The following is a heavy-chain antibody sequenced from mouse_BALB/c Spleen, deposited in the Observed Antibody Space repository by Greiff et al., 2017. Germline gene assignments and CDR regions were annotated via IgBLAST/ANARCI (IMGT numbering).Heavy chain of an antibody. J-gene: IGHJ4*01. CDR2: ISSGGSYT. CDR3: ARQVDKAYYAMDY. CDR1: GFTFSSYG. V-gene: IGHV5-6*01. D-gene: IGHD1-3*01. Sequence: EVKLQESGGDLVKPGGSLKLSCAASGFTFSSYGMSWVRQTPDKRLEWVATISSGGSYTYYPDSVKGRFTISRDNAKNTLYLQMSSLKSEDTAMYYCARQVDKAYYAMDYWGQGTSVTVSS.